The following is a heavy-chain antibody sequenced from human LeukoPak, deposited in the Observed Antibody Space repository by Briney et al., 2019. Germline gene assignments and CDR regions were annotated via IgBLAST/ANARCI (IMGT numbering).Heavy chain of an antibody. CDR2: IYHSGSP. CDR1: GYSISNGYY. D-gene: IGHD3-22*01. Sequence: SETLSLTCAVSGYSISNGYYWGWIRQPPGKGLEWIGSIYHSGSPYYNPSLKNRVTISVDTSKNRFSLKLSSVTAADTAVYYCARDGDTYYYDNSGYYYEYWGQGTLVTVSS. J-gene: IGHJ4*02. V-gene: IGHV4-38-2*02. CDR3: ARDGDTYYYDNSGYYYEY.